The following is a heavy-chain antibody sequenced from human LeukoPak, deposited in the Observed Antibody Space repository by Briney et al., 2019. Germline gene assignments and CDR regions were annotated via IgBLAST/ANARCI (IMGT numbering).Heavy chain of an antibody. J-gene: IGHJ6*03. CDR2: IYSEGTT. V-gene: IGHV3-53*01. CDR3: ARPTTRYYMDV. Sequence: GGSLRLSCAASGFAVSNNYVSWVRQAPGKGLEWVSVIYSEGTTYYRDAVKGRFTISRDDSKTTLYLQMNSLRAEDTAVYYCARPTTRYYMDVWGKGTTVTVSS. CDR1: GFAVSNNY. D-gene: IGHD5-12*01.